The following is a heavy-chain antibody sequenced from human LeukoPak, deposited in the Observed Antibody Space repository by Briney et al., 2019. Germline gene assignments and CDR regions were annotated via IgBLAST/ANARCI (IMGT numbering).Heavy chain of an antibody. D-gene: IGHD3-9*01. CDR3: AKDSNFDWLLGVFDY. Sequence: QPGGSLRLSCAASGFTFSSYGMTWVRQAPGKGLEWVSGISDSGGSTYYADSVKGRFTISRDQSKNTLFLQMNSLRAEDTAVYYCAKDSNFDWLLGVFDYWGQGTLATVSS. V-gene: IGHV3-23*01. CDR2: ISDSGGST. J-gene: IGHJ4*02. CDR1: GFTFSSYG.